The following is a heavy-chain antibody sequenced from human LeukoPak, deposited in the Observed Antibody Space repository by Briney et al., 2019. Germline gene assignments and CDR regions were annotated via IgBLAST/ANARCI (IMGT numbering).Heavy chain of an antibody. CDR1: GFTFSRFA. D-gene: IGHD2-15*01. V-gene: IGHV3-23*01. J-gene: IGHJ4*02. Sequence: GGSLRLSCAASGFTFSRFAISWVRQAPGKGLEWVSVISGSGNDTDYADSVKGRFTISRDNSKNTLYLQINSLRAEDTAVYYCAKVCSAIRGCSYWGQGTLVTVSS. CDR3: AKVCSAIRGCSY. CDR2: ISGSGNDT.